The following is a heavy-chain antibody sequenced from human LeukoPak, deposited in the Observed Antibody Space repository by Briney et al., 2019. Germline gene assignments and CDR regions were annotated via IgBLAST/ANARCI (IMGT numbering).Heavy chain of an antibody. Sequence: ASVKVSCKASGYTFTSYGISWVRQAPGQGLEWMGWISAYNGNTNYAQKLQGRVTMTTDTSTSTAYMELRSLRSEDTAVYYCARTCGGDCFNAFDIWGQGTMVTVSS. CDR3: ARTCGGDCFNAFDI. J-gene: IGHJ3*02. CDR1: GYTFTSYG. D-gene: IGHD2-21*02. CDR2: ISAYNGNT. V-gene: IGHV1-18*01.